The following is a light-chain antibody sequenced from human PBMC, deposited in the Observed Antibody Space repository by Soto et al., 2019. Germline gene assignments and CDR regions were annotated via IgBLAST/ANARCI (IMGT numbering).Light chain of an antibody. CDR1: QSVRTW. V-gene: IGKV1-5*01. CDR2: DAS. J-gene: IGKJ1*01. Sequence: DIQMTQSPSTLSASVGDRVTITCRASQSVRTWLAWYQQKPGKAPQVLIYDASSLGSGVPSRFSGSGSGTEFNITISSLQPEDFATYYCQQYKSFWTFGQGTKVEI. CDR3: QQYKSFWT.